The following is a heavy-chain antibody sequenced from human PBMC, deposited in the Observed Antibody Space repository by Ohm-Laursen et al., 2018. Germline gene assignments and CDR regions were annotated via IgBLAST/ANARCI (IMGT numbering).Heavy chain of an antibody. CDR2: ISYGGSNT. Sequence: SLRLSCAASGFTFSSHGMHWVRQAPGRGLEWMAVISYGGSNTYYGDSVKGRFTISRDNSKNTLYLQMNSLRDEDTAVYYCAKRGSSSWLSIDYWGQGTLVTVSS. CDR1: GFTFSSHG. CDR3: AKRGSSSWLSIDY. J-gene: IGHJ4*02. V-gene: IGHV3-30*18. D-gene: IGHD6-13*01.